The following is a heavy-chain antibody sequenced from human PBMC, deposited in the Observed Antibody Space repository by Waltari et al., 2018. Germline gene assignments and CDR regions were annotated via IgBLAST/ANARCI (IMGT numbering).Heavy chain of an antibody. V-gene: IGHV4-4*07. CDR2: IYTSGST. D-gene: IGHD3-10*01. Sequence: QVQLQESGPGLVKPSETLSLTCTVSGGSISSYYWSWIRQPAGKGLEWIGRIYTSGSTNYNPSLKSRGTMSVDTSKNQFSLKLSAVTAADTAVYYCARGGGLPQAFWFDPWGQGTLVTVSS. J-gene: IGHJ5*02. CDR3: ARGGGLPQAFWFDP. CDR1: GGSISSYY.